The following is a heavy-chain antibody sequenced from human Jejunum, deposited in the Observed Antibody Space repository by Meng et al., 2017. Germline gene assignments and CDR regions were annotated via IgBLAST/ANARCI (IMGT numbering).Heavy chain of an antibody. V-gene: IGHV3-7*01. CDR3: ADGRNYHSGSHP. CDR1: GFSFSNYW. CDR2: IKPDGSEI. J-gene: IGHJ5*02. Sequence: GESLKISCAASGFSFSNYWMSWVRQAPGKGLEWVANIKPDGSEIYYADSVKGRFTISRDNAKNSLYLQMNSLRAEDTAVYFCADGRNYHSGSHPWGQGTQV. D-gene: IGHD3-16*01.